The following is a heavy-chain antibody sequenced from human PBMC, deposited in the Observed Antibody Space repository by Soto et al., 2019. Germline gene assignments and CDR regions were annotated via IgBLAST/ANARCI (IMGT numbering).Heavy chain of an antibody. J-gene: IGHJ4*02. V-gene: IGHV2-5*02. Sequence: KESGPTLVKPTQTLTLTCSFSGFSLSTSGVGVGWIRQPPGKALEWLAFIYWDDDKRYSPSLQSRLTITMDTSKNQVVLTMTNMDPVDTATYYCAHSAFYSDSSGYAGYYFDYWGQGTLVTVSS. CDR1: GFSLSTSGVG. CDR3: AHSAFYSDSSGYAGYYFDY. CDR2: IYWDDDK. D-gene: IGHD3-22*01.